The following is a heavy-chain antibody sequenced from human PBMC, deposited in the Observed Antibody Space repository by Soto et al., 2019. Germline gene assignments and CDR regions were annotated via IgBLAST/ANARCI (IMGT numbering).Heavy chain of an antibody. CDR1: GGSISSSY. CDR2: IYYSGKT. D-gene: IGHD2-15*01. V-gene: IGHV4-59*08. CDR3: VRAPDCSDGNCYFDY. J-gene: IGHJ4*02. Sequence: SETLSLTCTVSGGSISSSYWTWIRQPPGKGLEWIGYIYYSGKTTNNPSLRGRVSVSLDTSKSQFSLNLKSVTAADTAVYYCVRAPDCSDGNCYFDYWGQGTLVTVSS.